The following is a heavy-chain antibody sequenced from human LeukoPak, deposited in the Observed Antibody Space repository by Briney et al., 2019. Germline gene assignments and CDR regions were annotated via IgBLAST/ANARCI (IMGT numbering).Heavy chain of an antibody. Sequence: GGSLRLSCAASGFTFSSYSMNRVRQAPGKGLEWVSSITSSSSYIYYADSVKGRFTISRDNAKNSLYLQMNSLRAEDTAVYYCARSWSFYYYDSSGYYFDYWGQGTLVTVSS. CDR1: GFTFSSYS. CDR2: ITSSSSYI. D-gene: IGHD3-22*01. V-gene: IGHV3-21*01. J-gene: IGHJ4*02. CDR3: ARSWSFYYYDSSGYYFDY.